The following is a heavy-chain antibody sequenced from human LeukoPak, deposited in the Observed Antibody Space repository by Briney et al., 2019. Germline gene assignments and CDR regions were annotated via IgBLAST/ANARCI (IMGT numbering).Heavy chain of an antibody. J-gene: IGHJ6*03. CDR1: GGTFSSYA. Sequence: SVKVSCKASGGTFSSYAISWVRQAPGQGLEWMGGIIPIFGTANYAQKFQGRVTITADESTSTAYMELSSLRSKDTAVYYGARKGALWFGELFHYMDVWGKGTTVTVSS. CDR3: ARKGALWFGELFHYMDV. D-gene: IGHD3-10*01. CDR2: IIPIFGTA. V-gene: IGHV1-69*13.